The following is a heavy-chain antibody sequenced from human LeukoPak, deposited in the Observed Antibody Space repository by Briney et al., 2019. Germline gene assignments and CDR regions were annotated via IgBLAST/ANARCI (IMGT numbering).Heavy chain of an antibody. CDR2: VSGSGGST. CDR3: ARDTGYSYYYMDV. Sequence: PGGSLRLSCAASGFTFSSYAMSWVRQAPGQGLEWVSAVSGSGGSTYYADSVKGRFTISRDNSKNTLYLQMNSLRAEDTAVYYCARDTGYSYYYMDVWGKGTTVTVSS. V-gene: IGHV3-23*01. J-gene: IGHJ6*03. CDR1: GFTFSSYA. D-gene: IGHD6-13*01.